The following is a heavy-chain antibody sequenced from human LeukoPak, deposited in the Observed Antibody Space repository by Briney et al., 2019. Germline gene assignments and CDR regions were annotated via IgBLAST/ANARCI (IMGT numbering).Heavy chain of an antibody. CDR1: GFTFSSYA. CDR2: ISGSGGST. CDR3: ARGYCSGGSCPHAFDI. J-gene: IGHJ3*02. D-gene: IGHD2-15*01. Sequence: GGSLRLSCAASGFTFSSYAMSWVRQAPGKGLEWVSAISGSGGSTYYADSVKGRFTISRDNSKNTLYLQMNSLRAEDTAVYYCARGYCSGGSCPHAFDIWGQGTMVTVSS. V-gene: IGHV3-23*01.